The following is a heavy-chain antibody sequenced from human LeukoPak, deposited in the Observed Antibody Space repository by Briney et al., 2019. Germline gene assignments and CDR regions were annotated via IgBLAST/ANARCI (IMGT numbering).Heavy chain of an antibody. J-gene: IGHJ6*02. CDR3: TTDEDWNYARKDV. D-gene: IGHD1-7*01. Sequence: GGSLRLSCAASGFTFNYAWMSWVRQVPGKGLEWVGQTVSEIDGGTTDYATPVKGRFTISRDDSKSTLYLQMNSLEIEDTAVYYCTTDEDWNYARKDVWGQGATVTVSS. V-gene: IGHV3-15*04. CDR1: GFTFNYAW. CDR2: TVSEIDGGTT.